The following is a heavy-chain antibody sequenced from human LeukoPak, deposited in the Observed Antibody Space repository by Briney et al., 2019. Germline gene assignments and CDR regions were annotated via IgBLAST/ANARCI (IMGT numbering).Heavy chain of an antibody. CDR3: ARVLNRGYDFWSGYSSGFDY. V-gene: IGHV3-11*04. Sequence: GRSLRLSCAASGFTFSDYYMSWIRQAPGKGLEWVSYISSSGSTIYYADSVKGRLTISRDNAKNSLYLQMNSLRAEDTAVYYCARVLNRGYDFWSGYSSGFDYWGQGTLVTVSS. CDR2: ISSSGSTI. CDR1: GFTFSDYY. J-gene: IGHJ4*02. D-gene: IGHD3-3*01.